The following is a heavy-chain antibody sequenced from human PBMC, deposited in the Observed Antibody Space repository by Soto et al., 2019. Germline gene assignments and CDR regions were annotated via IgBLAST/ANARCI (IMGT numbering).Heavy chain of an antibody. D-gene: IGHD5-12*01. V-gene: IGHV1-69*02. CDR3: ACGDSGYYFKIDY. J-gene: IGHJ4*02. Sequence: QVQLVQSGAEVKKPGSSVKVSCKASGGTFSSYTISWVRQAPGQGLEWMGRMIPILGIANYAQKVQGRVKLSADKSTSTHYMELSSLRSEDTAVYYCACGDSGYYFKIDYWVQGTLVAVA. CDR1: GGTFSSYT. CDR2: MIPILGIA.